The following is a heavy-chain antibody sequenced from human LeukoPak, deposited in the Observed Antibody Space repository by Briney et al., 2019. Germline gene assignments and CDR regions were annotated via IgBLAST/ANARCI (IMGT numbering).Heavy chain of an antibody. CDR2: VIPMFGSA. J-gene: IGHJ3*01. Sequence: AASVKVSCKTSGGTFSSHTINWVRQAPGQGLGWMGGVIPMFGSAEYTEKFQGRVTITTDHSTNTAYMELRSLKYDDTAMYYCARGGTATWLQLTGFYSFDVWGQGTMVTVS. D-gene: IGHD5-24*01. V-gene: IGHV1-69*05. CDR1: GGTFSSHT. CDR3: ARGGTATWLQLTGFYSFDV.